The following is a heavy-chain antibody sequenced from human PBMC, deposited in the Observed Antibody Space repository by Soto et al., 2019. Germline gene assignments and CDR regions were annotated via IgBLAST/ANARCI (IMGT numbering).Heavy chain of an antibody. Sequence: QVQLVESGGGVVQPGRSLRLSCAASGFTFSSYAMHWVRQAPGKGLEWVAVISYDGSNKYYADSVKGRFTISRDNSKNTLYLPMNSLRAEDTAVYYCARDAPRSYSYANHDAFDIWGQGTMVTVSS. V-gene: IGHV3-30-3*01. CDR1: GFTFSSYA. D-gene: IGHD5-18*01. CDR2: ISYDGSNK. J-gene: IGHJ3*02. CDR3: ARDAPRSYSYANHDAFDI.